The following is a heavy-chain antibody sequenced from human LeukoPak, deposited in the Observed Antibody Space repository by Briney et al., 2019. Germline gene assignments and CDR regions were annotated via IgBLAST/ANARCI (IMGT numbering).Heavy chain of an antibody. D-gene: IGHD3-3*01. J-gene: IGHJ6*03. CDR1: GGTFSSYA. CDR3: ARESSSEITIFGVAAWYYMDV. V-gene: IGHV1-69*05. Sequence: GASVKVSCKASGGTFSSYAISWVRQAPGQGLEWMGGIIPIFGTANYAQKFQGRVTITTDESTSTAYMELSSLRSEDTAVYYCARESSSEITIFGVAAWYYMDVWGKGTTVTVSS. CDR2: IIPIFGTA.